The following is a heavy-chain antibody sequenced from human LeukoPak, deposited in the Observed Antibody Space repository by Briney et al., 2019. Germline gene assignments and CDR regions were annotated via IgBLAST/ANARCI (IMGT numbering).Heavy chain of an antibody. V-gene: IGHV3-48*03. CDR3: ARFRGSYIFDY. Sequence: GGSLRLSCAASGFTFSSYEMNWVCQAPGKGLEWVSYISSSGSTIYYADSVKGRFTISRDNAKNSLYLQMNSLRAEDTAVYYCARFRGSYIFDYWGQGTLVTVSS. CDR1: GFTFSSYE. D-gene: IGHD1-26*01. J-gene: IGHJ4*02. CDR2: ISSSGSTI.